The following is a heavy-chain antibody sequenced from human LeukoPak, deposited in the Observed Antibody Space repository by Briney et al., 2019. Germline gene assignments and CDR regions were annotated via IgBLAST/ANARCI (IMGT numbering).Heavy chain of an antibody. J-gene: IGHJ4*02. CDR2: IYYSGST. CDR1: GGSISSYY. D-gene: IGHD5-18*01. V-gene: IGHV4-59*12. CDR3: AREDTAMKYYFDY. Sequence: PSETLSLTCTVSGGSISSYYWSWIRQPPGKGLEWIGYIYYSGSTNYNPSLKSRVTISVDTSKNQFSLKLSSVTAADTAVYYCAREDTAMKYYFDYWGQGTLVTVSS.